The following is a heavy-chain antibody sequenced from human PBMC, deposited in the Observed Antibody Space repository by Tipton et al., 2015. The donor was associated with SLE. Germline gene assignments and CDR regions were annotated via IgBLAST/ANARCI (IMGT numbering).Heavy chain of an antibody. D-gene: IGHD1-26*01. J-gene: IGHJ4*02. Sequence: LRLSCTVSGGSISSYYWSWIRLPPGKGLECIGYIYYSGSGNYNPSLKSRVTMSIDTSKNQFSMKLSSVTAADTAVYYCARTVGSHRNYYFDYWGQGTLVTVSP. V-gene: IGHV4-59*01. CDR3: ARTVGSHRNYYFDY. CDR2: IYYSGSG. CDR1: GGSISSYY.